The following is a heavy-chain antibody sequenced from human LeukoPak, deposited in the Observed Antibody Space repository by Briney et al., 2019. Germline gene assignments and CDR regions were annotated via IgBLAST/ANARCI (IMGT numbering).Heavy chain of an antibody. J-gene: IGHJ4*02. V-gene: IGHV4-59*01. CDR1: GFTFSNYA. CDR2: IFYTGIT. Sequence: GSLRLSCAASGFTFSNYAMSWIRQPPGKGLEYIAYIFYTGITNYNPSLKSRVTISVDTSKNQFSLKLSSVTAADTAVYYCARGWGSGGFVIDYWGQGTLVTVSS. CDR3: ARGWGSGGFVIDY. D-gene: IGHD3-10*01.